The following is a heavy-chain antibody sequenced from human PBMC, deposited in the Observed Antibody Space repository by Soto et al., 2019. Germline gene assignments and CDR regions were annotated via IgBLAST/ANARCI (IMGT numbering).Heavy chain of an antibody. J-gene: IGHJ4*02. V-gene: IGHV1-18*01. Sequence: QVQLVQSGAEVKEPGASVKVSCKASGYIFTNYGINWVRQAPGQGLEWMGWISGYNGDTDYAQKLQGRLTMTTDTSTRTAYMELRSLRSDDTAVYYCARGGYTDFPDFWGQGTLVTVSS. D-gene: IGHD1-1*01. CDR1: GYIFTNYG. CDR2: ISGYNGDT. CDR3: ARGGYTDFPDF.